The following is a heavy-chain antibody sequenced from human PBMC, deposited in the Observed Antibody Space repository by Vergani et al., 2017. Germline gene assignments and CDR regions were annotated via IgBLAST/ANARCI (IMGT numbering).Heavy chain of an antibody. J-gene: IGHJ4*02. CDR1: GGTFSRYA. CDR3: ASRPARSGWYVY. Sequence: QVERVQSGAEGKKPGSSEKVPCKASGGTFSRYATSGVRQAPGQGLEWMRGIIPIFGTANYAQKFQGRVTITADESTCTAYMELSSLRSEDTAVYYCASRPARSGWYVYWGQGTLVTVSS. CDR2: IIPIFGTA. D-gene: IGHD6-19*01. V-gene: IGHV1-69*12.